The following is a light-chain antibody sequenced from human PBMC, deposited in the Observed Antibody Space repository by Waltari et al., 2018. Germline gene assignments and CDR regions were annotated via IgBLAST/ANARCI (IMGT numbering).Light chain of an antibody. CDR3: QQRNDWQIT. Sequence: EIVLTQSPATLSLSPGERATLSCRASQSVGRNLAWYQHKPGQAPRLLIYEASGRATGVPARFSGSGSGTDFTLSISSLEREDFALYYCQQRNDWQITFGQGTKVEI. J-gene: IGKJ1*01. CDR2: EAS. V-gene: IGKV3-11*01. CDR1: QSVGRN.